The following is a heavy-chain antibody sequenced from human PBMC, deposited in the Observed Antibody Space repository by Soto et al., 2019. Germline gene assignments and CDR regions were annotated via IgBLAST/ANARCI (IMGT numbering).Heavy chain of an antibody. CDR1: GGSFSGYY. D-gene: IGHD2-15*01. Sequence: QVQLQQWGAGLLKPSETLSLTCAVYGGSFSGYYWSWIRQPPGKGLEWSGEINHSGSTNYNPSLKSRVTISVDTSKNQFSLKLSSVTAADTAVYYCARARLRCSGGICYSYAFDIWGQGTMVTVSS. V-gene: IGHV4-34*01. CDR3: ARARLRCSGGICYSYAFDI. CDR2: INHSGST. J-gene: IGHJ3*02.